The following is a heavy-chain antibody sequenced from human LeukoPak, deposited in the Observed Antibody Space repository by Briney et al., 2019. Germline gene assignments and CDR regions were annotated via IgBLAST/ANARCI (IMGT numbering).Heavy chain of an antibody. J-gene: IGHJ4*02. V-gene: IGHV3-30*18. CDR1: GFTFSSYG. D-gene: IGHD6-19*01. CDR3: AKDRGSGWSGFFDY. Sequence: GRSLRLSCAASGFTFSSYGMHWVRQAPGKGLEWVAVISYDGSNKYYADSVKGRFTISRDNSKNTLYLQMNSLRAEDTAVYYCAKDRGSGWSGFFDYWGQGTLVTVSS. CDR2: ISYDGSNK.